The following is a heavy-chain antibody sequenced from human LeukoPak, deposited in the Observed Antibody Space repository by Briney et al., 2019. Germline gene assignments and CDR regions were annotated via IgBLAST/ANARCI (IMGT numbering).Heavy chain of an antibody. Sequence: SETLSLTCTVSGGSISSYYWSWIRQPPGKGLEWIGYIYYSGSTNYNPSLKSRVTISVDTSKNQFSLKLSSVTAADTAVYYCASSDYYDSSGYYYVHAFDIWGQGTMVTVSS. CDR3: ASSDYYDSSGYYYVHAFDI. V-gene: IGHV4-59*01. CDR2: IYYSGST. J-gene: IGHJ3*02. D-gene: IGHD3-22*01. CDR1: GGSISSYY.